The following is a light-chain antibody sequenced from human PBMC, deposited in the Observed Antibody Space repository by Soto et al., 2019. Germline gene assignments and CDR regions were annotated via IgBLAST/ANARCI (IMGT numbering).Light chain of an antibody. CDR2: EVT. J-gene: IGLJ2*01. Sequence: QSALTQPASVSGSPGQSITVSCTGTSSDIGRYNYVSWYQQYPGQAPKLVIYEVTHRPSGISNRFSASKSGNTASLTISGLQADDEADYYCSSYTGSSTLVFGGGTKVTVL. CDR3: SSYTGSSTLV. V-gene: IGLV2-14*01. CDR1: SSDIGRYNY.